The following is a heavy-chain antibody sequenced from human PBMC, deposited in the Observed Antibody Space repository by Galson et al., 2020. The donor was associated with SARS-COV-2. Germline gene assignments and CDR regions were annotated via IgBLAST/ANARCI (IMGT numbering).Heavy chain of an antibody. CDR1: GFTIYGNY. J-gene: IGHJ6*02. V-gene: IGHV3-53*04. D-gene: IGHD3-10*01. CDR3: ARGVGGMNV. CDR2: IYAYSGANT. Sequence: TGGSLSLSCAATGFTIYGNYINWVRQAPGKGLEWVSIIYAYSGANTYYADSVRGRFTISRHNSENTVYLQMDSLRVEDTAAYYCARGVGGMNVWGPGTTVIVSS.